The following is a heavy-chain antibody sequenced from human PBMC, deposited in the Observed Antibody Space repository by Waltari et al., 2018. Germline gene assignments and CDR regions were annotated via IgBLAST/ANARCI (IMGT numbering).Heavy chain of an antibody. Sequence: DVQLVQSGGGLAQPGGSLRLACVVSGFSLRTYSMNWVRQAPGKGLEWVSYISSSGDTIHYRDSVKGRFTISRDNAKNSLYLQMSSLTAEDTAVYYCARDVHNYVGDSWGQGTLVTVSS. J-gene: IGHJ4*02. V-gene: IGHV3-48*04. CDR3: ARDVHNYVGDS. D-gene: IGHD4-4*01. CDR1: GFSLRTYS. CDR2: ISSSGDTI.